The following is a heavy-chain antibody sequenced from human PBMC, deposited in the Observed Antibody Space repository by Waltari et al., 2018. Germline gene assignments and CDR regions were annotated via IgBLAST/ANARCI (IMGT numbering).Heavy chain of an antibody. D-gene: IGHD4-17*01. J-gene: IGHJ3*02. V-gene: IGHV4-31*03. CDR3: ARDPAYGVGAFDI. CDR1: GGSISRGGYY. CDR2: IYYSGST. Sequence: QVQLQESGPGLVKPSQTLSLTCPVSGGSISRGGYYWSWIRQHPGKGLEWIGYIYYSGSTYYNPSLKSRVTISVDTSKNQFSLKLSSVTAADTAVYYCARDPAYGVGAFDIWGQGTMVTVSS.